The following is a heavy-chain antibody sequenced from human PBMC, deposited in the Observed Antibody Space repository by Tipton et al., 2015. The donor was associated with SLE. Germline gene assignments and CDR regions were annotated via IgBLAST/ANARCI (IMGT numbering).Heavy chain of an antibody. Sequence: QLVQSGAEVKKPGASVKVSCKTSGYTFTRYGISWVRQAPGQGLEWMGWISADNGFTNYVQNLQGRLTMTTDASTNTASMELRSLRSDDTALYFCARLGLGAADPLFDYWGQGTLVTVSS. J-gene: IGHJ4*02. V-gene: IGHV1-18*01. CDR2: ISADNGFT. CDR1: GYTFTRYG. CDR3: ARLGLGAADPLFDY. D-gene: IGHD3-16*01.